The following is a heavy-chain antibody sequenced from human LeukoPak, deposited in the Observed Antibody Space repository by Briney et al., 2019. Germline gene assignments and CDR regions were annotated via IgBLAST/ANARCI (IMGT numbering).Heavy chain of an antibody. Sequence: ASVKVFCKASGYTFTGYHMHWVRQAPGQGLEWMGRLNPESGDTSFAQNFQGRVTITRDTSINSAYMELSRLRSDDTAMYYCAREQLTGRAFDFWGQGTVVTVSS. V-gene: IGHV1-2*02. CDR2: LNPESGDT. CDR3: AREQLTGRAFDF. D-gene: IGHD1-1*01. J-gene: IGHJ3*01. CDR1: GYTFTGYH.